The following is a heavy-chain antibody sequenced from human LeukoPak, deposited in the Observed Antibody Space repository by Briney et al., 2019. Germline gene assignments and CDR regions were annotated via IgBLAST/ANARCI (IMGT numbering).Heavy chain of an antibody. CDR2: ISSSSYI. Sequence: PGGSLRLSCAASGFTFSSYSMNWVRQAPGKGLEWVSSISSSSYIYYADSVKGRFTISRDNSKNTLYLQMNSLRAEDTAVYYCARSIAARRMTYYYGMDVWGQGTTVTVSS. CDR1: GFTFSSYS. D-gene: IGHD6-6*01. J-gene: IGHJ6*02. CDR3: ARSIAARRMTYYYGMDV. V-gene: IGHV3-21*01.